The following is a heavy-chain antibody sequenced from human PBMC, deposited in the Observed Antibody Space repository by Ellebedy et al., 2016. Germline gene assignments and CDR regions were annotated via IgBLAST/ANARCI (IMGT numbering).Heavy chain of an antibody. D-gene: IGHD3-3*01. CDR3: ASPDFWSGSLDV. CDR1: GGSISSSSYY. Sequence: SETLSLXCTVSGGSISSSSYYWGWIRQPPGKGLEWIGSIYYSGSTYYNPSLKSRVTISVDTSKNQFSLKLSSVTAADTAVYYCASPDFWSGSLDVWGKGTTVTVSS. V-gene: IGHV4-39*01. J-gene: IGHJ6*04. CDR2: IYYSGST.